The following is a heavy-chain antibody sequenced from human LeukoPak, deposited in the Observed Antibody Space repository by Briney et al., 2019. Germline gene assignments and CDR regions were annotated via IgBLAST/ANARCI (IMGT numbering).Heavy chain of an antibody. J-gene: IGHJ4*02. CDR2: IYSGGST. CDR1: GFTVSSNY. D-gene: IGHD3-22*01. V-gene: IGHV3-66*04. Sequence: PGGSLRLSCAASGFTVSSNYMSWVRQAPGKGLEWVSVIYSGGSTYYADSVKGRFTISRDNSKNTLYLQMNSLRAEDTAVYYCARLYDSSGYYLEYYFDYWGQGTLVTVSS. CDR3: ARLYDSSGYYLEYYFDY.